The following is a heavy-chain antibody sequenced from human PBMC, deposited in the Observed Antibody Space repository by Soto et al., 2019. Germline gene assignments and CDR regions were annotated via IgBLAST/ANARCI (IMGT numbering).Heavy chain of an antibody. J-gene: IGHJ4*02. V-gene: IGHV3-7*05. CDR3: ARDTHYEYSSSSVDSYFDY. D-gene: IGHD6-6*01. Sequence: GGSLRLSCAASGFTFSSYWMSWVRQAPGKGLEWVANIKQDGSEKYYVDSVKGRFTISRDNAKNSLYLQMNSLRAEDTAVYYCARDTHYEYSSSSVDSYFDYWGQGTLVTVSS. CDR1: GFTFSSYW. CDR2: IKQDGSEK.